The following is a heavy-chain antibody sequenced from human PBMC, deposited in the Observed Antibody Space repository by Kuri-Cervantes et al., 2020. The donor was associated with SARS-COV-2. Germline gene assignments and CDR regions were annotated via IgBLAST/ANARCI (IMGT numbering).Heavy chain of an antibody. J-gene: IGHJ3*02. Sequence: LRLSCTVSGGSISSGSYYWSWIRQPAGKGLEWIGRIYTSGSTNYNPSLKSRVTISVDTSKNQFSLKLSSVTAADTAVYYCARDLGSPYAFDIWGQGTMVTVSS. CDR2: IYTSGST. CDR3: ARDLGSPYAFDI. V-gene: IGHV4-61*02. CDR1: GGSISSGSYY.